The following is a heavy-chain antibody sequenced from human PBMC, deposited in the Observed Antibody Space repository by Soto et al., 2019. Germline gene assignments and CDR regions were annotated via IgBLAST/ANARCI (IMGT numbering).Heavy chain of an antibody. CDR1: EFTFSSYE. D-gene: IGHD6-13*01. CDR3: VRFGGAAAGPGDY. V-gene: IGHV3-48*03. CDR2: ISSSGTTI. J-gene: IGHJ4*02. Sequence: LRLSCVASEFTFSSYEMNWVRQAPGKGLEGVSYISSSGTTIYYTDSVKGRFTISRDNAKKSLYLQMNSLRAEDTAVYYCVRFGGAAAGPGDYWGQGTPVTVSS.